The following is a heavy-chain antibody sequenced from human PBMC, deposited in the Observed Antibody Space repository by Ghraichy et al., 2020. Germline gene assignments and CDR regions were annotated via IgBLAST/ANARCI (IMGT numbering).Heavy chain of an antibody. Sequence: SLNISCAVSGGSISSGGYSWSWIRQPPGKGLEWIGYIYHSGSTYYNPSLKSRVTISLDRSKNQFSLKLSSVTAADTAVYYCASHDYGDYTFDYWGQGTLVTVSS. CDR1: GGSISSGGYS. CDR2: IYHSGST. D-gene: IGHD4-17*01. CDR3: ASHDYGDYTFDY. J-gene: IGHJ4*02. V-gene: IGHV4-30-2*01.